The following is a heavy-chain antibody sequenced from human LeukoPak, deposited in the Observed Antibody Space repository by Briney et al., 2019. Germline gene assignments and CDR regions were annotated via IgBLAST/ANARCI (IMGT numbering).Heavy chain of an antibody. CDR2: IYHSGST. D-gene: IGHD3-10*01. J-gene: IGHJ6*03. CDR1: GGSISSSNW. V-gene: IGHV4-4*02. Sequence: SETLTLTCAVSGGSISSSNWWSWVRQPPGKGLEWIGEIYHSGSTNYNPSLKSRVTISVDKSKNQFSLKLSSVTAADTAVYYCARSVLLWFGELSIFYYMDVWGKGTTVTVSS. CDR3: ARSVLLWFGELSIFYYMDV.